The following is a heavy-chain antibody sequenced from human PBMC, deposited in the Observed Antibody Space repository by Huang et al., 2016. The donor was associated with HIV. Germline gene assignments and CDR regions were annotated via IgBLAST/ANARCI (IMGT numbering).Heavy chain of an antibody. CDR2: IFYTGSA. V-gene: IGHV4-39*01. Sequence: SLNSGKHYWGWIRQSSGKGLEWLGSIFYTGSAHYNPSLEVRVTIFVDSSKSQLTVGLGSVATADTAVYYCARRRTHFTFDYWGQGTLVTVSS. J-gene: IGHJ4*02. CDR3: ARRRTHFTFDY. CDR1: SLNSGKHY.